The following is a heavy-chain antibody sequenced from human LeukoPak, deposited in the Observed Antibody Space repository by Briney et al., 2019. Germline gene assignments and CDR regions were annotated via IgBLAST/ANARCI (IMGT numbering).Heavy chain of an antibody. J-gene: IGHJ6*02. CDR3: AKGLLRGLDV. CDR1: GFTFRNSM. D-gene: IGHD4-17*01. Sequence: GGSLRLSCAASGFTFRNSMISWVRQPPGKGREWVTAISGSGGSTYYADSVKGRFSISRDNSKNTVYLQMNSLRAEDTAIYYCAKGLLRGLDVWGQGTTVTVSS. CDR2: ISGSGGST. V-gene: IGHV3-23*01.